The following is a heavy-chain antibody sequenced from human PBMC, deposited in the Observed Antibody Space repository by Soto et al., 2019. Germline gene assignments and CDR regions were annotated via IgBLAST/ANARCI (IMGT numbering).Heavy chain of an antibody. V-gene: IGHV1-69*13. CDR1: GGTFSSYA. CDR3: ARDGVRSSSSSWYETGYYYYGMDV. CDR2: IIPIFGTA. Sequence: ASVKVSCKASGGTFSSYAISWVRQAPGQGLEWMGGIIPIFGTANYAQKFQGRVTITADESTSTAYMELSSLRSEDTAVYYCARDGVRSSSSSWYETGYYYYGMDVWGQGTTVTVSS. J-gene: IGHJ6*02. D-gene: IGHD6-13*01.